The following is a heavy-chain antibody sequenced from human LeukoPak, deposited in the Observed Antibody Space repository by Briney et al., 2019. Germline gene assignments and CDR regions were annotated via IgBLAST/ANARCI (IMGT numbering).Heavy chain of an antibody. CDR1: GSTFSSYG. Sequence: GRSLRLSCAASGSTFSSYGMHWVRQAPGKGLEWVAVIWYDGSNKYYADSVKGRFTISRDNSKNTLYLQMNSLKTEDTAVYYCTTHNTGIAEVTPDYWGQGTLATVSS. D-gene: IGHD6-13*01. CDR2: IWYDGSNK. V-gene: IGHV3-33*01. CDR3: TTHNTGIAEVTPDY. J-gene: IGHJ4*02.